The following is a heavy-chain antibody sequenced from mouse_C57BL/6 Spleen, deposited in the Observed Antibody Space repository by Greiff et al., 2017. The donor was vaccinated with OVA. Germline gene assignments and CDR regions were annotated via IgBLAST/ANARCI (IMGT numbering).Heavy chain of an antibody. V-gene: IGHV1-15*01. Sequence: QVQLKESGAELVRPGASVTLSCKASGYTFTDYEMHWVKQTPVHGLEWIGAIDPETGGTAYNQKFKGKAILTADKSSSTDYLELRSLTSEDSAVYYCTRDTVVDDWGQGTTLTVSS. J-gene: IGHJ2*01. D-gene: IGHD1-1*01. CDR1: GYTFTDYE. CDR2: IDPETGGT. CDR3: TRDTVVDD.